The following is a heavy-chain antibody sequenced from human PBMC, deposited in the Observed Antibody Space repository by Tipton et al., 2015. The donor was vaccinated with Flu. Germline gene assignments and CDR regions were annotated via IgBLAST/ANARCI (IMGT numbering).Heavy chain of an antibody. CDR1: GGSISSGSYY. V-gene: IGHV4-61*02. CDR3: ARAPIELRYFDWLLPHAPYYYYGMDV. Sequence: LRLSCTVSGGSISSGSYYWSWIRQPAGKGLEWIGRIYTSGSTNYNPSLKSRVTISVDTSKNQFSLKLSSVTAADTAVYYRARAPIELRYFDWLLPHAPYYYYGMDVWGQGTTVTVSS. J-gene: IGHJ6*02. D-gene: IGHD3-9*01. CDR2: IYTSGST.